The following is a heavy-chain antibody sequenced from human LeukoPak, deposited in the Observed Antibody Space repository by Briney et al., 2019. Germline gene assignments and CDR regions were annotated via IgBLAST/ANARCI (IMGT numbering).Heavy chain of an antibody. V-gene: IGHV3-11*05. Sequence: PGGSLTLSCTASTFTFSDYDMGWVRQATGKGVEGVSYINSWCSYKFSADSVQGRFTISKYDAKNLLYLQMNNLRVDHTAVYYCATERRGVFESWGQGSLVTVSS. J-gene: IGHJ4*02. CDR1: TFTFSDYD. CDR2: INSWCSYK. CDR3: ATERRGVFES. D-gene: IGHD3-10*01.